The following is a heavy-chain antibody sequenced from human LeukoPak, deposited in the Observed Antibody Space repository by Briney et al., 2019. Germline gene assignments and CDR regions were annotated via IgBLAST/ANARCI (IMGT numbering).Heavy chain of an antibody. CDR2: ISYDGSNK. CDR3: ARESTVTTIDY. V-gene: IGHV3-30*04. Sequence: GGSLRLSCAASGFTFSSYAMHWVRQAPGKGLEWVAVISYDGSNKYYADSVKGRFTISRDNSKNTLYLQMNSLRAEDTAVYYCARESTVTTIDYWGQGILVTVSS. CDR1: GFTFSSYA. J-gene: IGHJ4*02. D-gene: IGHD4-17*01.